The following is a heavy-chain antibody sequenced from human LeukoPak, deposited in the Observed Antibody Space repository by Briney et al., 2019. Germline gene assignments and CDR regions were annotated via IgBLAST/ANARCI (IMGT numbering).Heavy chain of an antibody. Sequence: GGSLRLSCAASGFTFSSYAMSWVRQAPGKGLEWVSAISGSGGSTYYADSAKGRFTISRDNSKNTLYLQMNTLRADDTAVYYCVKDPYRDNHAWVWFDPWGQGTLVTVSS. D-gene: IGHD1-14*01. CDR3: VKDPYRDNHAWVWFDP. CDR1: GFTFSSYA. J-gene: IGHJ5*02. CDR2: ISGSGGST. V-gene: IGHV3-23*01.